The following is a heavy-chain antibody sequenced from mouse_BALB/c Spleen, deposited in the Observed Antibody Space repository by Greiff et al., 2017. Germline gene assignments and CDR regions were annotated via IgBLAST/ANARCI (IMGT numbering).Heavy chain of an antibody. D-gene: IGHD1-1*01. V-gene: IGHV14-4*02. Sequence: VQLQQSGAELVRSGASVKLSCTASGFNIKDYYMHWVKQRPEQGLEWIGWIDPENGDTEYAPKFQGKATMTADTSSNTAYLQLSSLTSEDTAVYYCTSYYGSRWFAYWGQGTLVTVSA. CDR3: TSYYGSRWFAY. CDR2: IDPENGDT. J-gene: IGHJ3*01. CDR1: GFNIKDYY.